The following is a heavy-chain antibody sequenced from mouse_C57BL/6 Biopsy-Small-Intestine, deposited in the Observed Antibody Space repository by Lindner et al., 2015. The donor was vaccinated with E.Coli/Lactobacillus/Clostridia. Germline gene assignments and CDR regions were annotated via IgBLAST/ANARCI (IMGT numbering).Heavy chain of an antibody. J-gene: IGHJ4*01. CDR2: ISSGANYT. V-gene: IGHV5-6*01. CDR1: GFTISSYG. D-gene: IGHD2-4*01. CDR3: ARHLYYDYALYALDY. Sequence: VQRARSRGGDLVKPGGSLKLSCAASGFTISSYGMSWVRQIPDKRLEWVATISSGANYTYYLDSVKGRFTISRDRAKNTLYLQMSSLKSEDTAMYYCARHLYYDYALYALDYWGQGTSVTVAS.